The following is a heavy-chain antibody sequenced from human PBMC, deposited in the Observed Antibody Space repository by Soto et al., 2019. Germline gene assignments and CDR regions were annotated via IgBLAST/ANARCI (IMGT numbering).Heavy chain of an antibody. D-gene: IGHD3-10*01. CDR3: ASELWFGEFYYYYYMDV. CDR2: IKQDGSEK. Sequence: GGCLRLSCAASGFTFSSYWMSWVRQAPGKGLEWVANIKQDGSEKYYVDSVKGRFTISRDNAKNSLYLQMNSLRAEDTAVYYCASELWFGEFYYYYYMDVWGKGTTVTVSS. J-gene: IGHJ6*03. V-gene: IGHV3-7*01. CDR1: GFTFSSYW.